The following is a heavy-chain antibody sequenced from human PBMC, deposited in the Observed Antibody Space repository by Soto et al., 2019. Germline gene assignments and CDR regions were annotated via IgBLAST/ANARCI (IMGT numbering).Heavy chain of an antibody. D-gene: IGHD2-15*01. Sequence: EVQLVESGGGLVQPGGSLRLSCAASGFTFGNYWMYWVRQAPGKGLVWVSRINSDGSVSSYADSVKGRLTISRDNVKNTLYLPMDSLSVEDTAVYYCARGDCVGGTCYSLACSFYYYMDVWGKGTKVTVFS. V-gene: IGHV3-74*01. CDR2: INSDGSVS. CDR3: ARGDCVGGTCYSLACSFYYYMDV. CDR1: GFTFGNYW. J-gene: IGHJ6*03.